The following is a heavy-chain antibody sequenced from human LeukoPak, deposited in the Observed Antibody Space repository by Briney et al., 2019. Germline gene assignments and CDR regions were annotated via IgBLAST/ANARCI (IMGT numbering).Heavy chain of an antibody. V-gene: IGHV4-59*01. J-gene: IGHJ6*03. Sequence: SETLSLTCTVSGGSISSYYWSWIRQPPGKGLEWIGYIYYSGSTKYNPSLKSRVTISVDTFKNQFSLKLNSVTAADTAVYYCARQVVAPLYYYYMDVWGKGTTVTVSS. CDR2: IYYSGST. CDR1: GGSISSYY. D-gene: IGHD2-15*01. CDR3: ARQVVAPLYYYYMDV.